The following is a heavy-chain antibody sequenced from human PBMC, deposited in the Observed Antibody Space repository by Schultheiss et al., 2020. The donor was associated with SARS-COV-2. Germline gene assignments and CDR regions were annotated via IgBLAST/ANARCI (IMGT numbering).Heavy chain of an antibody. D-gene: IGHD6-19*01. J-gene: IGHJ3*02. V-gene: IGHV6-1*01. CDR2: TYYRSKWYN. CDR3: ARVRTFSIAVAGTMAFDI. CDR1: GDSVSSNSAA. Sequence: SETLSLTCAISGDSVSSNSAAWNWIRQSPSRGLEWLGRTYYRSKWYNDYAVSVKSRITINPDTSKNQFSLQLNSVTPEDTAVYYCARVRTFSIAVAGTMAFDIWGQGTMVTVSS.